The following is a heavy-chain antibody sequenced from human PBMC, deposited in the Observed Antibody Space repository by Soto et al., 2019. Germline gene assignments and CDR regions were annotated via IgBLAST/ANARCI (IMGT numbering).Heavy chain of an antibody. CDR1: GFTFSSYS. V-gene: IGHV3-21*01. CDR2: ISSSSSYI. CDR3: ARDGGVYYGSEINWCDH. J-gene: IGHJ5*02. D-gene: IGHD3-10*01. Sequence: EVQLVESGGGLVKPGGSLRLSCAASGFTFSSYSMNWVRQAPGKGLEWVSSISSSSSYIYYADSVKGRFTISRDNAKNALYLQMNSLRAEDTAVYYCARDGGVYYGSEINWCDHWGQGTLVTVSS.